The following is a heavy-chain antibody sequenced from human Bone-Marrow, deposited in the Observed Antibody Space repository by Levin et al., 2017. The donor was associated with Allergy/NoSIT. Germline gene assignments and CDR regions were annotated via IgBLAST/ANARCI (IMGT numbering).Heavy chain of an antibody. CDR2: ISYDGGST. CDR1: GFRFSTYA. CDR3: VKRAGAATGSYWYFDL. D-gene: IGHD6-13*01. V-gene: IGHV3-64D*06. Sequence: SGGSLRLSCSASGFRFSTYAMYWVRQAPGKGLEYVSAISYDGGSTYYADSVKDRFTISRDNSKNTLYLQMSSLRADDTAVYYCVKRAGAATGSYWYFDLWGRGTLVTVSS. J-gene: IGHJ2*01.